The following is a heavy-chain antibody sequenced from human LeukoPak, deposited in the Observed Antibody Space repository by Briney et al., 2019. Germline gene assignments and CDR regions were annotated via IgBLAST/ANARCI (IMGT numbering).Heavy chain of an antibody. D-gene: IGHD1-1*01. CDR1: GGSISSYY. CDR2: IHHSGST. CDR3: ARWNLSHDDYGMDV. V-gene: IGHV4-59*01. Sequence: SETLSLTCTVSGGSISSYYWSWIRRPPGEGLEWIAYIHHSGSTNYNPSLQSRFSISADTSKNQFSLKLNSVTAADSAVYYCARWNLSHDDYGMDVWGQGTTVIVSS. J-gene: IGHJ6*02.